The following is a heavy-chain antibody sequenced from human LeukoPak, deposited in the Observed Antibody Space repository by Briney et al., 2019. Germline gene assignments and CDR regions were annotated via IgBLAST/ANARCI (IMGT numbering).Heavy chain of an antibody. Sequence: QPGGFLRLSCAASGFTLSSYEMNWVRQAPGKGLEWVSHISTGGTTLYEDSVKGRFTISRDDAKNSLYLQMNSLRAEDTAIYYCARDSELAGDRSEYWGQGTLVTVSS. CDR2: ISTGGTTL. D-gene: IGHD1-7*01. CDR1: GFTLSSYE. V-gene: IGHV3-48*03. CDR3: ARDSELAGDRSEY. J-gene: IGHJ4*02.